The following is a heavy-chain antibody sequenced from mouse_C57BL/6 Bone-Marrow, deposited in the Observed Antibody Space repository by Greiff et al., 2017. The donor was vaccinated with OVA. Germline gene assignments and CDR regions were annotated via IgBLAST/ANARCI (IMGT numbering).Heavy chain of an antibody. J-gene: IGHJ2*01. CDR1: GFTFSSYT. CDR3: ARGGLRVVATNDY. D-gene: IGHD1-1*01. CDR2: ISGGGGNT. Sequence: EVQVVESGGGLVKPGGSLKLSCAASGFTFSSYTMSWVRQTPEQRLEWVATISGGGGNTYYPDSVKGRFTISRDNAKNTLYLQMSSLRSEDTALYYCARGGLRVVATNDYWGQGTTLTVSS. V-gene: IGHV5-9*01.